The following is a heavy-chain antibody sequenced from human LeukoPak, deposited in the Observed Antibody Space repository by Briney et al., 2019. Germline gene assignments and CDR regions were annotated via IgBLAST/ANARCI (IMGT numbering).Heavy chain of an antibody. CDR3: ARDQVRKSSLRLPDY. CDR2: IIPIFGTA. Sequence: GASVKVSCKASGGTFSSYAISWVRQAPGQGLEWMGGIIPIFGTANYAQKFQGRVTITADESTSTAYMELSSLRSDDTAVYYCARDQVRKSSLRLPDYWGQGTLVTVSS. D-gene: IGHD5-12*01. V-gene: IGHV1-69*13. J-gene: IGHJ4*02. CDR1: GGTFSSYA.